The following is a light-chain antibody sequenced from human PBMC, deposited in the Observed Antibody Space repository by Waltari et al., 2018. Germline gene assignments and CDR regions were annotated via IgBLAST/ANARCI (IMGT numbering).Light chain of an antibody. J-gene: IGKJ3*01. CDR2: WAS. CDR3: QQYYIPPFT. CDR1: QSVLHSSSSRNY. V-gene: IGKV4-1*01. Sequence: DIVMTQSPDSLAVSLGERATINCKSSQSVLHSSSSRNYFGWYQQKPGQPPKLLIYWASTRLSGVPDRCSGSGSGTNVTLTISSRQAEDESVYYCQQYYIPPFTFGPGTKVDI.